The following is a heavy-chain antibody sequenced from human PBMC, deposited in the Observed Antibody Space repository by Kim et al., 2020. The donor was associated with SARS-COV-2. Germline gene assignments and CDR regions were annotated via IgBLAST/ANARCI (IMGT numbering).Heavy chain of an antibody. D-gene: IGHD3-10*01. CDR3: ASRGGAFDI. CDR2: GST. J-gene: IGHJ3*02. V-gene: IGHV1-46*01. Sequence: GSTSSEQKVEGRVTMTRNTSTRTVYMELSSLRSEDTAVYYCASRGGAFDIWGQGTMVTVSS.